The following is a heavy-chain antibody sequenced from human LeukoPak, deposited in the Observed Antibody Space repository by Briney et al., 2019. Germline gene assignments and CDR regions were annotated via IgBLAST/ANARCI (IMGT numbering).Heavy chain of an antibody. Sequence: GALVKVSCKASGYTFTSYDINWVRQATGQGLEWMGWMNPNSGNTGYAQKFQGRVTMTRNTSISTAYMELSSLRSEDTAVYYCARVGRGYYGSGSYDYYYYYMDVWGKGTTVTVSS. D-gene: IGHD3-10*01. CDR3: ARVGRGYYGSGSYDYYYYYMDV. V-gene: IGHV1-8*01. J-gene: IGHJ6*03. CDR1: GYTFTSYD. CDR2: MNPNSGNT.